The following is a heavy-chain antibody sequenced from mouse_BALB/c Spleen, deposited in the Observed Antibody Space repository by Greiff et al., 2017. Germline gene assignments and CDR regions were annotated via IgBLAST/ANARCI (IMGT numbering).Heavy chain of an antibody. V-gene: IGHV1-31*01. J-gene: IGHJ4*01. CDR3: ARDEPRGYAMDY. CDR1: GYSFTGYY. Sequence: EVQLQQSGPELVKPGASVKISCKASGYSFTGYYMHWVKQSHVKSLEWIGRINPYNGATSYNQNFKDKASLTVDKSSSTAYMELHSLTSEDSAVYYCARDEPRGYAMDYWGQGTSVTVSS. CDR2: INPYNGAT.